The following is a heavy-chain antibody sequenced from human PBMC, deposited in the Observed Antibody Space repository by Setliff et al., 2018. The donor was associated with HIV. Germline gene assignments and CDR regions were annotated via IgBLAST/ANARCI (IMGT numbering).Heavy chain of an antibody. Sequence: VASVKVSCKASGYTFTSYGISWVRQAPGQGLEWMGWISAYNGNTNYAQKLQGRVTMTTDTSTSTAYMELRSLRSDDTAVYYCARLYSREVPQGITMIVVARGFYFDYWGQGTLVTVSS. V-gene: IGHV1-18*01. CDR1: GYTFTSYG. J-gene: IGHJ4*02. CDR3: ARLYSREVPQGITMIVVARGFYFDY. CDR2: ISAYNGNT. D-gene: IGHD3-22*01.